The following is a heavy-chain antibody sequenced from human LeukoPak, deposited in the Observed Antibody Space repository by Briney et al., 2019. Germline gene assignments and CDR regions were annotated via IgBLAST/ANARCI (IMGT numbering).Heavy chain of an antibody. Sequence: WASVKVSCKASGYTFTSYYMHWVRQAPGQGLEWMGIINPSGGSTSYAQKFQGRVTMTRDMSTSTVYMELSSLRSEDTAVYYCARDGGDGYNFVYYFDYWGQGTLVTVSS. CDR2: INPSGGST. V-gene: IGHV1-46*01. CDR1: GYTFTSYY. CDR3: ARDGGDGYNFVYYFDY. J-gene: IGHJ4*02. D-gene: IGHD5-24*01.